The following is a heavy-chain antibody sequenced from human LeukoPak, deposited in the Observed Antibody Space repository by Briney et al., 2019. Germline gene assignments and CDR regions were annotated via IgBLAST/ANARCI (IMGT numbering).Heavy chain of an antibody. CDR2: IYTSGST. D-gene: IGHD6-19*01. CDR3: ASQIAVAGQMYYYYYYGMDV. CDR1: GGSISSYY. J-gene: IGHJ6*02. V-gene: IGHV4-4*07. Sequence: SETLSLTCTVSGGSISSYYWSWIRQPAGKGLEWIGRIYTSGSTNYNPSLQSRVTMSVDTSKNQFSLKLSSVTAADTAVYYCASQIAVAGQMYYYYYYGMDVWGQGTTVTVSS.